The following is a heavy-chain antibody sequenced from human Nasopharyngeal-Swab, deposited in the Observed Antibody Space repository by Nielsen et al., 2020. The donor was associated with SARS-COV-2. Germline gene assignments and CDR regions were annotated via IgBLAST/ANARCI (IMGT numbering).Heavy chain of an antibody. Sequence: WIRQPPGKGLEWIGYIYYSGSTYYNPSLKSRVTISVDTSKNQFSLKLSSVTAADTAVYYCARAGADNYGDYFDYWGQGTLVTVSS. CDR2: IYYSGST. V-gene: IGHV4-31*02. J-gene: IGHJ4*02. D-gene: IGHD4-11*01. CDR3: ARAGADNYGDYFDY.